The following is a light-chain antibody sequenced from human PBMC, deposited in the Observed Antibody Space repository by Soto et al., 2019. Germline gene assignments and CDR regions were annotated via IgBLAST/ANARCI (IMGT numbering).Light chain of an antibody. CDR2: DVT. CDR3: RSYTTISTLVI. Sequence: QSALTQPASVSGSPGQSITISCTGSSSDIGCYDYVSWYQQHPGKAPKLIIYDVTNRPSGVSNRFSGSKSANTASLTISGLQAEDEPDYYCRSYTTISTLVIFGGGTKLTVL. V-gene: IGLV2-14*01. J-gene: IGLJ2*01. CDR1: SSDIGCYDY.